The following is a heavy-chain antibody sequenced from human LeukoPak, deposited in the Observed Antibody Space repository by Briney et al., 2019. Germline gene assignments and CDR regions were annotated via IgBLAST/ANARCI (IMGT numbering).Heavy chain of an antibody. CDR2: IYSGGNT. CDR1: GFTVSVNY. J-gene: IGHJ4*02. D-gene: IGHD3-22*01. Sequence: GGSVTLSCAAFGFTVSVNYMSWVRQAPGKGLEGVSVIYSGGNTYYADSVKGRFTISRDNSKNTLHSQMNRLRAEDTAVYYCARKTDSGGQGDYWGPGTLVTVSS. CDR3: ARKTDSGGQGDY. V-gene: IGHV3-66*01.